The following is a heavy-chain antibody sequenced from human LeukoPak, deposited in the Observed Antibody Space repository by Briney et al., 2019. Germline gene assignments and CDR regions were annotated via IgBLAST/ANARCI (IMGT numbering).Heavy chain of an antibody. D-gene: IGHD5-24*01. CDR3: ARGGWVEKAPFDY. V-gene: IGHV1-46*01. J-gene: IGHJ4*02. Sequence: ASVKVSCKASGHTFTSYYIHWVRQAPGQGLEWMGIINPSGGSTSYAQKFQGRVTMTRDTSTSTVYMELSSVRSEDTAVYYCARGGWVEKAPFDYWGQGTLVTVSS. CDR2: INPSGGST. CDR1: GHTFTSYY.